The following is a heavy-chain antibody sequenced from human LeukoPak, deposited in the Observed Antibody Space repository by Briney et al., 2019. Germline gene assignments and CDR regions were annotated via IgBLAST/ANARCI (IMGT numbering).Heavy chain of an antibody. CDR1: GYTFTGYC. V-gene: IGHV1-2*02. J-gene: IGHJ4*02. CDR2: VNPNSGVT. Sequence: ASVKVSCKASGYTFTGYCMHWVRQAPGQGLEWMGWVNPNSGVTKYAQKFQGRVTMTRDTSISTAYMELSRLRSDDTAVYYCARSYYERSGVDHWGQGTLVTVSS. D-gene: IGHD3-22*01. CDR3: ARSYYERSGVDH.